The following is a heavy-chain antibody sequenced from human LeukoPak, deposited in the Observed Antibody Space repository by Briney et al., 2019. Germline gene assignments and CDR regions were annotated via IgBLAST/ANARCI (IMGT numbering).Heavy chain of an antibody. CDR2: ISAYNGNT. CDR3: ARGGSGWDYNWFDP. J-gene: IGHJ5*02. CDR1: GYTFTSYG. V-gene: IGHV1-18*01. Sequence: ASVKVSCKASGYTFTSYGISWVRQAPGQGLEWMGWISAYNGNTNYAQKLQGRVAMTTDTSTCTAYMELRSLRSDDTAVYYCARGGSGWDYNWFDPWGQGTLVTVSS. D-gene: IGHD6-19*01.